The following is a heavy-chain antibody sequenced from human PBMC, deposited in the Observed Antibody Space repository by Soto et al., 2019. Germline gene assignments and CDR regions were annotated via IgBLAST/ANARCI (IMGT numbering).Heavy chain of an antibody. J-gene: IGHJ5*02. D-gene: IGHD4-4*01. CDR2: IWYDGSNK. Sequence: GGSLRLSCAASGFTFSSYGMHWVRQAPGKGLEWVAVIWYDGSNKYYADSVKGRFTISRDNSKNTLYLQMNSLRAEDTAVYYCARDRSNNNWFAPWGQGTLVTVSS. CDR3: ARDRSNNNWFAP. V-gene: IGHV3-33*01. CDR1: GFTFSSYG.